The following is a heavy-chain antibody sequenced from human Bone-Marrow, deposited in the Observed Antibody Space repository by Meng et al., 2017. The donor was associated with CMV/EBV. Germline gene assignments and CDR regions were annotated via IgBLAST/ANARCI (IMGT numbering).Heavy chain of an antibody. CDR1: GFTFSSYS. V-gene: IGHV3-21*01. CDR2: ISSSSSYI. CDR3: AGGYYPYYGMDV. J-gene: IGHJ6*02. Sequence: GESLKISCAASGFTFSSYSMNWVRQAPGKGLEWVSSISSSSSYIYYADSVKGRFTISRDNAKNSLYLQMNSLRAEDTAVYYCAGGYYPYYGMDVWGQGTTVTVSS. D-gene: IGHD3-22*01.